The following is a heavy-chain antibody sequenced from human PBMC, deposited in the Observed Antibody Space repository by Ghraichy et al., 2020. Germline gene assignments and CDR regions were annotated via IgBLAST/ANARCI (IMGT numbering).Heavy chain of an antibody. CDR1: GFTFRSYA. Sequence: GSLRLSCAASGFTFRSYAMSWVRQAPGKGLEWVSSISGGDSSTYYADSVKGRFTISRDNSKSTLYLQMNSLRAEDMAVYYCAKDMWELLADDYWGQGTLVTVSS. CDR3: AKDMWELLADDY. J-gene: IGHJ4*02. V-gene: IGHV3-23*01. CDR2: ISGGDSST. D-gene: IGHD1-26*01.